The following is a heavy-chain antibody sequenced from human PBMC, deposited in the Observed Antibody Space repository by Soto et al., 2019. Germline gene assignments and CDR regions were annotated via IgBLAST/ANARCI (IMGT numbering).Heavy chain of an antibody. CDR3: AREGSGYNF. CDR1: GGGFMNFG. J-gene: IGHJ4*02. Sequence: SVEVSFRTSGGGFMNFGISWVRQAPGQGLEWMGGIVPVFGRPNYAQRFRGRLTITADESTSTGYMELISLRSDDTAVYYCAREGSGYNFWGQGTQVTVSS. V-gene: IGHV1-69*13. CDR2: IVPVFGRP. D-gene: IGHD5-12*01.